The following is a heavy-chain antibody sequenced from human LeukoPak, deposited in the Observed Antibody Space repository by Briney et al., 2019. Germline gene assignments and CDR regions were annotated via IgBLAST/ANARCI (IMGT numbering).Heavy chain of an antibody. Sequence: SETLSLTCAVSGDSVSGAFWWSWVRLPPHKGLEWIGEIHDSGSSKYNPCLKSRVIISIDGSKTLLSLELSSVTAADTAVYYCVRHSGLYFGYGGQGTLVTVSS. CDR2: IHDSGSS. J-gene: IGHJ4*02. CDR1: GDSVSGAFW. D-gene: IGHD6-19*01. CDR3: VRHSGLYFGY. V-gene: IGHV4-4*02.